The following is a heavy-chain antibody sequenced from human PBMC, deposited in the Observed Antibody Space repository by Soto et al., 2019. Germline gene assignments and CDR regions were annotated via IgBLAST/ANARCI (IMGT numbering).Heavy chain of an antibody. V-gene: IGHV1-46*01. CDR1: GYTFTSYY. J-gene: IGHJ6*02. CDR3: ARDRAVVTLSPFSDYGMDV. CDR2: INPSGGST. D-gene: IGHD2-21*02. Sequence: GASVKVSCKASGYTFTSYYMHWVRQAPGQRLEWMGIINPSGGSTSYAQKFQGRVTMTRDTSTSTVYMELSSLRSEDTAVYYCARDRAVVTLSPFSDYGMDVWGQGTTVTVSS.